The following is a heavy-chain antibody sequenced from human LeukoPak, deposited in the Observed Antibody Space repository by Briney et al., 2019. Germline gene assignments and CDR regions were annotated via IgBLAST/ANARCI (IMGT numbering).Heavy chain of an antibody. J-gene: IGHJ3*02. V-gene: IGHV1-69*13. Sequence: SVKVSCKASGYTFTSYGISWVRQAPGQGLEWMGGIIPIFGTANYAQKFQGRVTITADESTSTAYMELSSLRSEDTAVYYCARVIVVVPAADLRYCSGGSCSISKYAFDIWGQGTMVTVSS. CDR3: ARVIVVVPAADLRYCSGGSCSISKYAFDI. CDR1: GYTFTSYG. D-gene: IGHD2-15*01. CDR2: IIPIFGTA.